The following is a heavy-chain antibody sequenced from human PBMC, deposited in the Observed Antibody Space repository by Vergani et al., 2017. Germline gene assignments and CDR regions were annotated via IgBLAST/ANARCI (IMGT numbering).Heavy chain of an antibody. J-gene: IGHJ6*03. D-gene: IGHD2-2*01. Sequence: QVRLMQSAAEVKKPGASVRVSCKASGYTFTSYGISWVRQAPGQGLEWMRWISAYNGNTNYAQKLQGRVTMTTDTSTSTAYMELRSLRSDDTAVYYCARVGGEAAAPGYYYYYMDVWGKGTTVTVSS. CDR1: GYTFTSYG. CDR3: ARVGGEAAAPGYYYYYMDV. CDR2: ISAYNGNT. V-gene: IGHV1-18*01.